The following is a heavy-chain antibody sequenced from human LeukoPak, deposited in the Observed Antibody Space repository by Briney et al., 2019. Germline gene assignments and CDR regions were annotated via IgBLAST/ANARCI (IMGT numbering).Heavy chain of an antibody. CDR3: ARAQSSSPFGYYYYGMDV. D-gene: IGHD6-6*01. V-gene: IGHV4-34*01. CDR1: GGSFSGYY. J-gene: IGHJ6*02. CDR2: INHSGST. Sequence: SETLSLTCAVYGGSFSGYYWSWIRQPPGKGLEWIGEINHSGSTNYNPSLKSRVTISVDTSKNQFSLKLSSVTAADTAVYYCARAQSSSPFGYYYYGMDVWGQGTTVTVSS.